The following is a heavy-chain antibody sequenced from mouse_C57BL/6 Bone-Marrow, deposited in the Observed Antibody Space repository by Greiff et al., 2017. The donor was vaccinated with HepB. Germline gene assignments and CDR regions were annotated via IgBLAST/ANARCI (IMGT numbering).Heavy chain of an antibody. CDR1: GFTFSDYY. CDR3: ARDYYGSRAAY. D-gene: IGHD1-1*01. J-gene: IGHJ3*01. CDR2: ISNGGGST. V-gene: IGHV5-12*01. Sequence: EVHLVESGGGLVQPGGSLKLSCAASGFTFSDYYMYWVRQTPEKRLEWVAYISNGGGSTYYPDTVKGRFTISRDNAKHTLYLQMSRLKSEDTAMYYCARDYYGSRAAYWGQGTLVTVSA.